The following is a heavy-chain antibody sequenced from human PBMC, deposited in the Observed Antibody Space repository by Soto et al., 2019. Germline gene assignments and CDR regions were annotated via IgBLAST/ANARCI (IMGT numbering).Heavy chain of an antibody. V-gene: IGHV4-31*03. CDR3: TRDGGPPVTHGYDS. CDR1: GGSVTSGGYY. CDR2: IYSSGDT. Sequence: QVQLQESGPGLVRPSQTLSLTCTVSGGSVTSGGYYWSWIRHCPGKGLEWIGYIYSSGDTNYNPSPSSRVALSVDTSKNKFSLQLTSVTVAETAIYYCTRDGGPPVTHGYDSWGQGILVTVSS. D-gene: IGHD3-10*01. J-gene: IGHJ5*01.